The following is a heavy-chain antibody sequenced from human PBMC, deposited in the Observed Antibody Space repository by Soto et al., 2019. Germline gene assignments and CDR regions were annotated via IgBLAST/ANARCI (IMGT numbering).Heavy chain of an antibody. CDR2: IIPVFGTI. V-gene: IGHV1-69*06. J-gene: IGHJ6*02. D-gene: IGHD3-3*01. CDR3: ARSDDFWSGGMDV. CDR1: GGTLIRYA. Sequence: QVQLVQSGAEVKRPGSSVKVSCKASGGTLIRYAVSWVRQAPGQGLEWVGGIIPVFGTINYAQNFQGRVTITADKSKNTAYMDLRSLRSDDTAVYYCARSDDFWSGGMDVWGQGTTVTVSS.